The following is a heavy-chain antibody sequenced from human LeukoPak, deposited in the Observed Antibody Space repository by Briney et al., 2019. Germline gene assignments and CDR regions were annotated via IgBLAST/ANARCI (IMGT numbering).Heavy chain of an antibody. V-gene: IGHV1-18*01. Sequence: ASVKVSFKASGYTFTSYGISWVRQAPGQGREWMGWISAYNGNTNYAQKLQGRVTMTTDTSTSTAYMELRSLRSDDTAVYYCAREAGGRHAFDIWGQGTMVTVSS. CDR3: AREAGGRHAFDI. D-gene: IGHD1-26*01. CDR2: ISAYNGNT. CDR1: GYTFTSYG. J-gene: IGHJ3*02.